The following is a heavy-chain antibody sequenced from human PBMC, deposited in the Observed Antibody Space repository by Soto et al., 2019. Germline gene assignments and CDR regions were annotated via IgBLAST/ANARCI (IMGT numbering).Heavy chain of an antibody. Sequence: QVQVVQSGAEVKRPGSSVKVSCKASGDTFAFYSINWVRQAPGLGLEWMGRINPILSMSNYAQRFQGRVTMTADKSTSTAYMVLNSLRSEDTAIYYCATSYGSGYRAFDYWGQGALVTVSS. CDR3: ATSYGSGYRAFDY. J-gene: IGHJ4*02. V-gene: IGHV1-69*02. CDR2: INPILSMS. D-gene: IGHD3-10*01. CDR1: GDTFAFYS.